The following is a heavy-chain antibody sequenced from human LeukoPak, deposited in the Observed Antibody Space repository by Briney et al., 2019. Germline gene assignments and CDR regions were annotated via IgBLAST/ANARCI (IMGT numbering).Heavy chain of an antibody. CDR1: GFTFSNYA. CDR2: ISDDGSRQ. D-gene: IGHD2-15*01. V-gene: IGHV3-30-3*01. CDR3: TRDRIYCSGNTCAPR. Sequence: GGSLRLSCAATGFTFSNYAIHWGRQAPGKGLEWVAFISDDGSRQHYADSVKGRFTISRDNAKNSLFLQMNSLRADDTAVYYCTRDRIYCSGNTCAPRWGQGTMVTVSS. J-gene: IGHJ3*01.